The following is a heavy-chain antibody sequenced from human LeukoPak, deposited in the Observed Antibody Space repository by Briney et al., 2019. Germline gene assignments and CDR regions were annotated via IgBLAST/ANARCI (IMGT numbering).Heavy chain of an antibody. D-gene: IGHD5-24*01. CDR2: INPSGGST. V-gene: IGHV1-46*01. J-gene: IGHJ6*03. CDR3: ARDSSGMATTNYYYYYMDV. Sequence: ASVKVSCKASGYTFTSYYMHWVRQAPGQGLEWMGIINPSGGSTSYAQKFQGRVTMTRDMSTSTVYMELSSLRSEDTAVYYCARDSSGMATTNYYYYYMDVWGKGTTVTVSS. CDR1: GYTFTSYY.